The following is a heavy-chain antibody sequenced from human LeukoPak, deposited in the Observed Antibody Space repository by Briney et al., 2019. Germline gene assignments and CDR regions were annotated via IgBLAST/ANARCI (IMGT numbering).Heavy chain of an antibody. CDR2: IRYDGSNK. J-gene: IGHJ3*02. CDR3: AKFPEIRYFDWLLGDDAFDI. Sequence: GGSLRLSCAVSGFTFSSYGMHWVRQAPGKGLEWVAFIRYDGSNKYYADSVKGRFTISRDNSKNTLYLQMNSLRAEDTAVYYCAKFPEIRYFDWLLGDDAFDIWGQGTMVTVSS. D-gene: IGHD3-9*01. CDR1: GFTFSSYG. V-gene: IGHV3-30*02.